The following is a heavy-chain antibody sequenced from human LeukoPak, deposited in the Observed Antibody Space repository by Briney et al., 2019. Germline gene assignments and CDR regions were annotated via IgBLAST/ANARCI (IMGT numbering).Heavy chain of an antibody. Sequence: PGGSLRLXCAASGFTFSSYGMHWVRQAPGKELEWVAVIWYDGSNKYYADSVKGRFTISRDNSKNTLYLQMNSLRAEDTAVYYCAKDLTYYYDSSGYYSGGFDYWGQGTLVTVSS. CDR1: GFTFSSYG. CDR3: AKDLTYYYDSSGYYSGGFDY. D-gene: IGHD3-22*01. J-gene: IGHJ4*02. CDR2: IWYDGSNK. V-gene: IGHV3-33*06.